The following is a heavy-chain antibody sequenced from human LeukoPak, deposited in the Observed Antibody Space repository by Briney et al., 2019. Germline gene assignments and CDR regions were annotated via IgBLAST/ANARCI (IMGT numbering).Heavy chain of an antibody. CDR3: ARVSLPFFDYYYMDV. V-gene: IGHV1-18*01. CDR1: GYTFTSHG. CDR2: ISAYNGNT. Sequence: ASVKVSCKASGYTFTSHGISWVRQAPGQGLEWMGWISAYNGNTNYAQKLQGRVTMTTDTSTSTAYMELRSLRSDDTAVYYCARVSLPFFDYYYMDVWGKGTTVTVSS. J-gene: IGHJ6*03. D-gene: IGHD3-3*02.